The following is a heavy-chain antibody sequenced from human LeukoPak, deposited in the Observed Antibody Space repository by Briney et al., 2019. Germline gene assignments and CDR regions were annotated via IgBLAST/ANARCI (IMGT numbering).Heavy chain of an antibody. J-gene: IGHJ6*02. V-gene: IGHV4-59*01. Sequence: SGTLSLTCTVSGGSISSYYWSWIRQPPGKGLEWIGYIYYSESTNYNPSLKSRVTISVDTSKNQFSLKLSSVTAADTAVYYCARQIPTQDGMDVWGQGTTVTVSS. CDR2: IYYSEST. CDR3: ARQIPTQDGMDV. CDR1: GGSISSYY.